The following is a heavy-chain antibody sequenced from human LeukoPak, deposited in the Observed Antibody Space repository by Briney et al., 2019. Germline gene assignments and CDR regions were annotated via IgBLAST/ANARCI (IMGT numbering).Heavy chain of an antibody. CDR2: IIPILGIA. J-gene: IGHJ3*02. Sequence: SVKVSCKASGGNFSIYAINWVRQAPGQGLEWMGGIIPILGIANYAQKFQGRVTITADKSTSTAYMELSSLRSEDTAVYYCARDLRSADYGDSGNAFDIWGQGTMVTVSS. CDR3: ARDLRSADYGDSGNAFDI. CDR1: GGNFSIYA. V-gene: IGHV1-69*10. D-gene: IGHD4-17*01.